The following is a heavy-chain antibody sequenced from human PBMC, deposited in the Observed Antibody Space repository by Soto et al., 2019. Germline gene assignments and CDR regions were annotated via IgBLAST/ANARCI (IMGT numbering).Heavy chain of an antibody. CDR2: ISNNRTRT. D-gene: IGHD5-18*01. CDR1: GFTFSVYG. J-gene: IGHJ4*02. V-gene: IGHV3-74*01. CDR3: ASWRGGYTYGLDH. Sequence: GGSLRLSCAASGFTFSVYGMGWDRQAPGKGLVWISRISNNRTRTYFADSVKGRFIVSRDNAKKTMSLQMNSLRAEDTAVYYCASWRGGYTYGLDHWGQGTPVTVSP.